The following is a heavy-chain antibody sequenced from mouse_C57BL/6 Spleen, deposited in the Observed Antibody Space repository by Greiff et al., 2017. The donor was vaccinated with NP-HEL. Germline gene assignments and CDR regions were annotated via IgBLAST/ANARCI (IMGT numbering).Heavy chain of an antibody. CDR2: ISSGSSTI. D-gene: IGHD1-1*01. Sequence: EVNVVESGGGLVKPGGSLKLSCAASGFTFSDYGMHWVRQAPEKGLEWVAYISSGSSTIYYADTVKGRFTIYRDNAKNTLFLQMTSLRSEDTAMYYCARNYYGSSYDAMDYWGQGTSVTVSS. CDR1: GFTFSDYG. V-gene: IGHV5-17*01. CDR3: ARNYYGSSYDAMDY. J-gene: IGHJ4*01.